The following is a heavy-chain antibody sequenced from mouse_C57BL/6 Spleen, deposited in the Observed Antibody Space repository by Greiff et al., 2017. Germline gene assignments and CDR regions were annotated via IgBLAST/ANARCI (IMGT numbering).Heavy chain of an antibody. V-gene: IGHV1-69*01. Sequence: QVQLQQPGAELVMPGASVKLSCKASGYNFTSYWMHWVKQRPGQGLEWIGEIDPSDSYTNYNQKFKGKSTLTVDKSSSTAYMQLSSLTSEDSAVYCCARGSVLRLRRLQLAYWGQGTLVTVSA. CDR3: ARGSVLRLRRLQLAY. CDR1: GYNFTSYW. D-gene: IGHD2-12*01. CDR2: IDPSDSYT. J-gene: IGHJ3*01.